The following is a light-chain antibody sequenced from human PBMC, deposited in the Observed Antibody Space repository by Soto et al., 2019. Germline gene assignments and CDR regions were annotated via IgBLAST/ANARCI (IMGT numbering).Light chain of an antibody. CDR1: QSIYINS. V-gene: IGKV3-20*01. J-gene: IGKJ3*01. CDR2: ASS. CDR3: QKYGDSPFA. Sequence: EIVLTQSPGTLSLSPGERATLSCRASQSIYINSLAWYQHKRGQAPTILIYASSVRATAVPDRFNGSGSRTYFALTISRLEPEDSAMYYCQKYGDSPFAFGPGTKLDVK.